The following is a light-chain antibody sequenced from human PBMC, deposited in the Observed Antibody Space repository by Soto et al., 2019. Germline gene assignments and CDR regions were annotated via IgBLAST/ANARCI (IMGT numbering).Light chain of an antibody. Sequence: EIVLTQSPATLSLSPGERATLSCRASQSISSYLAWYQQKPDQAPRLLIYDASNRATGIPARFSGSGSGKVFTLTISSLEPEDFAVYYCHQRSTWPFTFGPGTKVDIK. CDR1: QSISSY. CDR3: HQRSTWPFT. V-gene: IGKV3-11*01. CDR2: DAS. J-gene: IGKJ3*01.